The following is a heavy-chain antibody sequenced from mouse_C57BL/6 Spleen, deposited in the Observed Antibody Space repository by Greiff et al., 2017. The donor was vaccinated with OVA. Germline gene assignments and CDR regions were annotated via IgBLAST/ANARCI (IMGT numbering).Heavy chain of an antibody. V-gene: IGHV14-2*01. CDR2: IDPEDGET. CDR3: VPTGTSWCAY. D-gene: IGHD4-1*02. Sequence: VQLQQSGAELVKPGASVKLSCTASGFNIKDYYMHWVKQRTEKGLEWIGRIDPEDGETKYAPQFQGKATITAATSSNTAYLQLSSLTSEDTVVYYCVPTGTSWCAYWGQGTLVTVSA. J-gene: IGHJ3*01. CDR1: GFNIKDYY.